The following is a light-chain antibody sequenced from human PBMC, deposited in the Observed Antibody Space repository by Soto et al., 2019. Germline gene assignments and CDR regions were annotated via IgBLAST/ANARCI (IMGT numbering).Light chain of an antibody. CDR3: QQYGSTSWT. CDR1: QSVSTIF. Sequence: EIVLTQSPGTLSLSPGEGATLSCRASQSVSTIFFAWYQQKPGQAPRLLIYGASTRATGIPDRFSGSGSGTDFTLTISRLEPDDFAVYYCQQYGSTSWTFRQGTKV. V-gene: IGKV3-20*01. CDR2: GAS. J-gene: IGKJ1*01.